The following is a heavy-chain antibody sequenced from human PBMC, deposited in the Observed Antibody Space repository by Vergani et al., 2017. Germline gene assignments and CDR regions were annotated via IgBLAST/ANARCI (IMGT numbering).Heavy chain of an antibody. D-gene: IGHD2-8*01. CDR1: GFTFSSYA. Sequence: EVQLLESGGGLVQPGGSLRLSCAASGFTFSSYAMSWVRQAPGKGLEWVSAISGSGGSTYYADSVKGRFTIARDNAKNSLYLQMNSLRAEYTALYYCSKDGGGVWGMLYYFDYWGQGTLVTVSS. J-gene: IGHJ4*02. V-gene: IGHV3-23*01. CDR3: SKDGGGVWGMLYYFDY. CDR2: ISGSGGST.